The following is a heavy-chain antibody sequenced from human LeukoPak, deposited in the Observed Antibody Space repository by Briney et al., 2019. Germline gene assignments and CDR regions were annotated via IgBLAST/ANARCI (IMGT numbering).Heavy chain of an antibody. CDR2: ISSSSSYT. J-gene: IGHJ4*02. V-gene: IGHV3-11*06. D-gene: IGHD1-26*01. Sequence: PGGSLRLSCAASGFTFSGYYMSWIRQAPGKGLEWVSYISSSSSYTNYADSVKGRFTISRDNAKNSLYLQMNSLRAEDTAVYYCARSASRRIVGAIFDFDFWGQGTLVTVSS. CDR1: GFTFSGYY. CDR3: ARSASRRIVGAIFDFDF.